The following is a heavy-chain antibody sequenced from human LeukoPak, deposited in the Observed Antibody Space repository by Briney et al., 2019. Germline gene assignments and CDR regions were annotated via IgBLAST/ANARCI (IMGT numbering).Heavy chain of an antibody. CDR3: AREVRSAWASFDP. Sequence: SETLSLTCTVSGGSISSYYWSWIRQPPGKGLEWIGYIYYSGSTNYNPSLQSRVTVSLDTSKNQFSLKLSSVTAADTAVYYCAREVRSAWASFDPWGQGTLVTVSS. J-gene: IGHJ5*02. CDR2: IYYSGST. V-gene: IGHV4-59*12. CDR1: GGSISSYY. D-gene: IGHD1-26*01.